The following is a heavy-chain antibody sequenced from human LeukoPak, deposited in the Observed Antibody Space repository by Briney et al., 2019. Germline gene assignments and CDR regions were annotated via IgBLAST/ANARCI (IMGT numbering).Heavy chain of an antibody. J-gene: IGHJ6*03. CDR1: GGSFSDYY. D-gene: IGHD3-3*01. CDR3: AREAGEVRSGYFNCYYYMDV. Sequence: PSETLSLTCAVYGGSFSDYYWSWIRQPPGKGLEWIGEINHSGSTNYNPSLKSRVTISVDTSKNQFSLKLSSVTAADTAVYYCAREAGEVRSGYFNCYYYMDVWGTGTTVTVSS. CDR2: INHSGST. V-gene: IGHV4-34*01.